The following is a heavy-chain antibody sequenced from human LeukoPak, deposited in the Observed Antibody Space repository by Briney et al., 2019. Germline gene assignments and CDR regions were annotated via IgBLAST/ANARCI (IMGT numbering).Heavy chain of an antibody. CDR3: ARGGQPEYYYYAMDV. D-gene: IGHD1-14*01. CDR1: GFTFSSYS. CDR2: ISSSSSYT. J-gene: IGHJ6*02. Sequence: GGSLRLSCAASGFTFSSYSMNWVRQAPGKGLEWVSFISSSSSYTDYADSVKGRFTISRDNAKNSLYLHMNSLRAADTAVYYCARGGQPEYYYYAMDVWGQGTTVTVSS. V-gene: IGHV3-21*01.